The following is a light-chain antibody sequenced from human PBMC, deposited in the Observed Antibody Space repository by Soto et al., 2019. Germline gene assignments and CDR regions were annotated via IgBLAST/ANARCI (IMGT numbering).Light chain of an antibody. CDR3: QVWDNSVV. CDR2: RDT. J-gene: IGLJ2*01. V-gene: IGLV3-9*01. CDR1: NIGSKN. Sequence: SYELTQPLSVSVALGQTARITCGGNNIGSKNVYWYQQKSGQAPVLVIYRDTNRPSGIPERFSGSNSGNTATLTINSAQAGAEADYYCQVWDNSVVFGGGTKLTVL.